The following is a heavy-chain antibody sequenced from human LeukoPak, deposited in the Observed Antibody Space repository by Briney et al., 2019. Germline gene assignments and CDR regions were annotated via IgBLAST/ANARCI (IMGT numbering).Heavy chain of an antibody. CDR2: IYYSGST. CDR1: GGSISSYY. V-gene: IGHV4-59*01. CDR3: ARVTASVGGSYFIDY. J-gene: IGHJ4*02. D-gene: IGHD1-26*01. Sequence: SETLSLTCTVSGGSISSYYWSWIRQPPGKGLEWIGYIYYSGSTNYNPSLKSRVTISVDTSKNQFYLKLSSVTAADTAVYYCARVTASVGGSYFIDYWGQGTLVTVSS.